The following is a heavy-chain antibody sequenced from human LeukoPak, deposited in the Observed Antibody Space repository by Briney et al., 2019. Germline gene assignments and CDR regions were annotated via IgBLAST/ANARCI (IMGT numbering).Heavy chain of an antibody. Sequence: LSLTCTVSGGSISSGSYYWSWIRQAPGKGLEWVSYISSSGSTIYYADSVKGRFTISRDNAKNSLYLQMNSLRAEDTAVYYCARVGGHGSGSYYAPMYYFDYWGQGTLVTVSS. CDR2: ISSSGSTI. D-gene: IGHD3-10*01. CDR3: ARVGGHGSGSYYAPMYYFDY. V-gene: IGHV3-11*01. J-gene: IGHJ4*02. CDR1: GGSISSGSYY.